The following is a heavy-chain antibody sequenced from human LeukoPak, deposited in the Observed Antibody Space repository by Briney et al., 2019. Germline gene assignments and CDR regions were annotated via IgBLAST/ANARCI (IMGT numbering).Heavy chain of an antibody. CDR2: ISSSGSTI. V-gene: IGHV3-11*04. Sequence: GGSLRLSCAASGFTFSDYYMNWIRQAPGEGLEWVSYISSSGSTIYHADSVKGRFTISRDNAKNSLYLQMNSLRAEDTAVYYCARDPGYYYDSSGYPYYFDYWGQGTLVTVSS. D-gene: IGHD3-22*01. CDR3: ARDPGYYYDSSGYPYYFDY. CDR1: GFTFSDYY. J-gene: IGHJ4*02.